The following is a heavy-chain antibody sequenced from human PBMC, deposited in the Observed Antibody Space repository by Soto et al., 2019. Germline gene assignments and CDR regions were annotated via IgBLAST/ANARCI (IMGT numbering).Heavy chain of an antibody. CDR2: ISSSSSTI. D-gene: IGHD3-10*01. CDR3: ARGPSGYYFDY. Sequence: ESGGGLVQPGGSLRLSCAASGFTFSSYSMNWVRQAPGKGLEWVSYISSSSSTIYYADSVKGRFTISRDNAKNSLYLQMSSLRDEDTAVYFCARGPSGYYFDYWGQGTLVTVSS. CDR1: GFTFSSYS. V-gene: IGHV3-48*02. J-gene: IGHJ4*02.